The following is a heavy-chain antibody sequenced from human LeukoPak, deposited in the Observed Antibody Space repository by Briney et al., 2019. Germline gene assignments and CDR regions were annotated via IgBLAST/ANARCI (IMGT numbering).Heavy chain of an antibody. Sequence: ASVKVSCKASGYTFTGYYMHWVRQAPGQGLEWMGWINPNSGGTNYAQKLQGRVTMTTDTSTSTAYMELRSLRSDDTAVYYCARASYCGGDCFTYYFDYWGQGTLVTVSS. CDR1: GYTFTGYY. CDR3: ARASYCGGDCFTYYFDY. V-gene: IGHV1-2*02. D-gene: IGHD2-21*01. CDR2: INPNSGGT. J-gene: IGHJ4*02.